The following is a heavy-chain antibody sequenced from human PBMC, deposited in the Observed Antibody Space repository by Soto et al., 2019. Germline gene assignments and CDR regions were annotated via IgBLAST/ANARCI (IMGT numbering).Heavy chain of an antibody. V-gene: IGHV1-8*01. CDR1: GYTFTSYD. CDR3: ARVLGGSWSPVDY. CDR2: MNPNSGNT. J-gene: IGHJ4*02. D-gene: IGHD6-13*01. Sequence: ASVKVSCKASGYTFTSYDINWVRQATGQGPEWMGWMNPNSGNTGYAQKFQGRVTMTRNTSINTAYMELSSLRSEDTAVYYCARVLGGSWSPVDYWGQGTLVTVSS.